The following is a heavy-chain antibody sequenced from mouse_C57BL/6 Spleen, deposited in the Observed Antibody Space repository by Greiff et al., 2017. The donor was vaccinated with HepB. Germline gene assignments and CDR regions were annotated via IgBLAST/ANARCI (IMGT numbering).Heavy chain of an antibody. Sequence: VKLMESGPELARPWASVKISCQAFYSSSRRVHFAISDTNYWMQLVKQRPGQGLEWIGAISPGMGDTSYNQMVTGKATLTADQSSRTAYMQLSSLTSEDYAVYYCAEGYAMDYWGQGTAVTVSS. J-gene: IGHJ4*01. V-gene: IGHV1-87*01. CDR1: YSSSRRVH. CDR2: GQGLEWIG. CDR3: SEDYAVYYCAEGYAMDY.